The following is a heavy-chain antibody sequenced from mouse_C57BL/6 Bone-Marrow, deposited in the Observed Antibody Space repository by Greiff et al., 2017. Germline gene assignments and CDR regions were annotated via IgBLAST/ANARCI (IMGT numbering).Heavy chain of an antibody. V-gene: IGHV1-4*01. CDR2: INPSSGYT. Sequence: VQLQQSGAELARPGASVKMSCKASGYTFTSYTMHWVKQRPGQGLEWIGYINPSSGYTKYNQKFKDKATLTADKSSSTAYMQLSSLTSEDSAVYYCARLGDGYYRYAMDYRGQGTSVTVSS. D-gene: IGHD2-3*01. CDR1: GYTFTSYT. J-gene: IGHJ4*01. CDR3: ARLGDGYYRYAMDY.